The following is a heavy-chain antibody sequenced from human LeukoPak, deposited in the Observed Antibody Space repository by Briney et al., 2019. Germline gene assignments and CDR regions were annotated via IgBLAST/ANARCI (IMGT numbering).Heavy chain of an antibody. V-gene: IGHV4-59*12. D-gene: IGHD1-26*01. J-gene: IGHJ3*02. Sequence: SETLSLTCTVSGGSISSYYWSWIRQPPGKGLEWIGYIYYSGSTNYNPSLKSRVTISVDTSKNQFSLKLSSVTAADTAVYYCASAVGAIDAFDIWGQGTMVTVSS. CDR3: ASAVGAIDAFDI. CDR1: GGSISSYY. CDR2: IYYSGST.